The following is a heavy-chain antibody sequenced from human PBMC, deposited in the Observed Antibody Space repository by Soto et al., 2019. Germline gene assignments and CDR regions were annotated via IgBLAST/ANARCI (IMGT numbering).Heavy chain of an antibody. CDR1: GYTFTSYN. V-gene: IGHV1-46*01. J-gene: IGHJ5*02. CDR2: INPRGFFT. Sequence: QVQLVQSGAEVKKPGASVKVSCKASGYTFTSYNIHWVRQAPGQGLEWVGMINPRGFFTTYAQKYRGRVTMTGDTSTSLVYMELTNLRSEDTAMYYCARAVGRFGELFWFDPWGQGTLVSVSS. D-gene: IGHD3-10*01. CDR3: ARAVGRFGELFWFDP.